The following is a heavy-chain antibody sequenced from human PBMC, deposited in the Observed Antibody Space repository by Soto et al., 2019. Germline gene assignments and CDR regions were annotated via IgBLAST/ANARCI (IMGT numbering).Heavy chain of an antibody. D-gene: IGHD2-21*02. CDR2: ISGSGGST. Sequence: GGSLRLSCAASGFTFSSYAMSWVRQAPGKGLEWVSAISGSGGSTYYADSVKGRFTISRDNSKNRLYLQMNSLGAEDTAVYYCASEVVVVTAMSFDYWGQGTLVTVSS. CDR3: ASEVVVVTAMSFDY. V-gene: IGHV3-23*01. J-gene: IGHJ4*02. CDR1: GFTFSSYA.